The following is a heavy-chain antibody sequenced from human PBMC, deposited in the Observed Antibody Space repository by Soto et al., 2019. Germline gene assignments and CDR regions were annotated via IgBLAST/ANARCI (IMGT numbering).Heavy chain of an antibody. D-gene: IGHD3-16*02. CDR3: ARTSGGVFVPADI. V-gene: IGHV3-21*01. J-gene: IGHJ3*02. CDR2: ISSTSNSI. CDR1: GFTFSLYS. Sequence: GGSLRLSCAASGFTFSLYSMNWVRQAPGEGLEWVSSISSTSNSIYYGDSMKGRFTVSRDNAKSTLFLQMNSLRAEDTAVYYCARTSGGVFVPADIWGQGTVVTVSS.